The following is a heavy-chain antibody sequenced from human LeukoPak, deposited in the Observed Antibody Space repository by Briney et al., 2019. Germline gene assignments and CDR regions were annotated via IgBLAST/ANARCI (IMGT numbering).Heavy chain of an antibody. CDR1: GYTFTGYY. CDR3: ARGYCSGGSCLRSDAFDI. CDR2: INPNSGGT. Sequence: ASVKVSCKASGYTFTGYYMHWVRQAPGQGLEWMGWINPNSGGTNYAQKFQGWVTMTRDTSISTAYMELSRLRSDDTAVYYCARGYCSGGSCLRSDAFDIWGQGTMLTVSS. D-gene: IGHD2-15*01. V-gene: IGHV1-2*04. J-gene: IGHJ3*02.